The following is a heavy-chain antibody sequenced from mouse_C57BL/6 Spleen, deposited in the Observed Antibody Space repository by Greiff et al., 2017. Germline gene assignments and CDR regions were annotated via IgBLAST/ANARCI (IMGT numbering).Heavy chain of an antibody. V-gene: IGHV1-82*01. CDR1: GYAFSSSW. CDR2: IYPGDGDT. D-gene: IGHD2-10*02. Sequence: VQLQQSGPELVKPGASVKISCKASGYAFSSSWMNWVKQRPGKGLEWIGRIYPGDGDTNYNGKFKGKATLTADKSSSTAYMQLSSLTSEDSAVYFCARRSIYAKDYWGQGTSVTVSS. CDR3: ARRSIYAKDY. J-gene: IGHJ4*01.